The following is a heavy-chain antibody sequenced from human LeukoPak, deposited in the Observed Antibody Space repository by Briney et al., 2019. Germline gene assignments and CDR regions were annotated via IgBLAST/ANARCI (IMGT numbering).Heavy chain of an antibody. Sequence: SSETLSLTCAVYGGSFSGYYWSWIRQPPGKGLEWIGYIYYSGSTNYNPSLKSRVTISVDTSKNQFSLKLSSVTAADTAVYYCARGSSEGSWFDPRGQGTLVTVSS. CDR3: ARGSSEGSWFDP. CDR1: GGSFSGYY. J-gene: IGHJ5*02. CDR2: IYYSGST. V-gene: IGHV4-59*01. D-gene: IGHD6-6*01.